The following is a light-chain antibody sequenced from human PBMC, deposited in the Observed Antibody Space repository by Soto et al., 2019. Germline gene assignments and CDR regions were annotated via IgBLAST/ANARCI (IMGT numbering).Light chain of an antibody. Sequence: DTPMTPSPSPPSGSVGDRVTLTFPASQAISSWLAWYQQKQGKAPKPLIYKASTLKSGVPPRFSGSGSGTEGTLTISSPQPDDGATYYCQHYNSYSEAFGQGTKVDIK. V-gene: IGKV1-5*03. CDR3: QHYNSYSEA. CDR2: KAS. CDR1: QAISSW. J-gene: IGKJ1*01.